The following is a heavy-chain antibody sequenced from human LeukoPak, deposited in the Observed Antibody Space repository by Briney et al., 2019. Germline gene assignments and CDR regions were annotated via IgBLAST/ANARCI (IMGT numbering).Heavy chain of an antibody. J-gene: IGHJ3*02. D-gene: IGHD3-22*01. CDR1: GFTFSDYY. CDR3: ARARLNYYDSSGYDAFDI. CDR2: ISSSGSTI. Sequence: GGSLRLSCAASGFTFSDYYMSWIRQAPGKELEWVSYISSSGSTIYYADSVKGRFTISRDNAKNTLYLQMNSLRAEDTAVYYCARARLNYYDSSGYDAFDIWGQGTMVTVSS. V-gene: IGHV3-11*04.